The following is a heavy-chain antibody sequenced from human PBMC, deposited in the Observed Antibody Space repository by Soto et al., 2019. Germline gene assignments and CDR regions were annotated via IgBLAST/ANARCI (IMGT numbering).Heavy chain of an antibody. Sequence: SVKVSCKASGGAFTDYIFDWVRQAPGQGLEWMGGIIPMFGTPKYAQKFQHRVTISADVSTGTAYMELTRLRFDDTAVYYCAGGRDQPPVGLYFESWGEGXRVTVYS. J-gene: IGHJ4*02. D-gene: IGHD1-26*01. V-gene: IGHV1-69*13. CDR1: GGAFTDYI. CDR2: IIPMFGTP. CDR3: AGGRDQPPVGLYFES.